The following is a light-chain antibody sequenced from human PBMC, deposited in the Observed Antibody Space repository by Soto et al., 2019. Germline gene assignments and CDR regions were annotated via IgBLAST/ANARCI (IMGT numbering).Light chain of an antibody. V-gene: IGKV3-15*01. Sequence: DIVMTQSPGTLSVSPGERAALSFRASQSVGRNLAWYQQTPGQATRLLIYDASTRATGIPDRVSGSGSGTEVSLTISSLQSEDSAVYYCQQYVHWRKTFGQGTKVDIK. J-gene: IGKJ1*01. CDR2: DAS. CDR3: QQYVHWRKT. CDR1: QSVGRN.